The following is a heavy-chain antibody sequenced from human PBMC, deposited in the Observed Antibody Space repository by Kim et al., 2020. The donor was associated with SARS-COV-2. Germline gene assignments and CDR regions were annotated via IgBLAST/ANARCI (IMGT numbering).Heavy chain of an antibody. D-gene: IGHD5-18*01. V-gene: IGHV3-74*01. CDR2: INSDGSVT. J-gene: IGHJ1*01. CDR1: FSFTAYW. Sequence: GGSLRLSCAASFSFTAYWMHWVRQDPGKGLVWVSRINSDGSVTTYADSVRGRFTISRDNAKNILYLQMNSLRAEDTAVYYCTRPYTAMDSWGQGTLVTGSS. CDR3: TRPYTAMDS.